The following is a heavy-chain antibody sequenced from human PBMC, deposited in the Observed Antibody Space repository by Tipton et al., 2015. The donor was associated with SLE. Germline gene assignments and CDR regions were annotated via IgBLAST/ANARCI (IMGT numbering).Heavy chain of an antibody. V-gene: IGHV3-30*04. CDR2: ISYDGRSE. CDR3: ARSHGSGSYSYYAMDV. CDR1: GFTFRNYA. J-gene: IGHJ6*02. Sequence: SLRLSCAASGFTFRNYALHWVRQAPGKGLEWVALISYDGRSEYYADSVKGRFTISRDNSKNTLYLQLNSLRAEDTAVFYCARSHGSGSYSYYAMDVWGQGTTVTVSS. D-gene: IGHD3-10*01.